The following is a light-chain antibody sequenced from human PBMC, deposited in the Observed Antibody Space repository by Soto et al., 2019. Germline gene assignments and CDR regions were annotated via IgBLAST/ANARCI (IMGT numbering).Light chain of an antibody. Sequence: QSALTQPASVSGSPGQSITISCTGTSSDVGGYNYVSWYQQHPGKAPKLMIYDVSNRPSGVSNRFSGCKSGNTASLTISGLQAEDEADYYCMSYTSSNTDVVFGGGTKLTVL. CDR1: SSDVGGYNY. CDR2: DVS. V-gene: IGLV2-14*01. CDR3: MSYTSSNTDVV. J-gene: IGLJ2*01.